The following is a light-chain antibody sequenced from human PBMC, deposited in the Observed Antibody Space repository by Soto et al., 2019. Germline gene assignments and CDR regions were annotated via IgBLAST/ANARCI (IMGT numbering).Light chain of an antibody. CDR1: QSVSSSY. J-gene: IGKJ1*01. CDR2: DTS. Sequence: EIVLTQSPGTVSLSPCDRATLSCRASQSVSSSYLAWYQQKPGQAPRLLIYDTSSRATGVPDRYSASGSGTDFTLTISRLEPEDFAVYYCQQYGSSPRTFGQGTKVDI. CDR3: QQYGSSPRT. V-gene: IGKV3-20*01.